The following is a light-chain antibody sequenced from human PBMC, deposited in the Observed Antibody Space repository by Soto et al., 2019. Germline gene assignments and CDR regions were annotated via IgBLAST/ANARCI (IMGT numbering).Light chain of an antibody. CDR1: QSIATY. Sequence: DIQMTQSPSTLSASVGDRVTITCRASQSIATYLTWYQQKPGKAPKLLIYDASSLKSGVPSRFSGSGSGTEFTLTISSLQPDDFATYYCQHYNSYLTFGQGTKVDIK. J-gene: IGKJ1*01. CDR2: DAS. V-gene: IGKV1-5*01. CDR3: QHYNSYLT.